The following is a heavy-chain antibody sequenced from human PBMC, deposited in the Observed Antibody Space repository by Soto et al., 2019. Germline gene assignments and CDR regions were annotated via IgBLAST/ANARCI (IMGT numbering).Heavy chain of an antibody. CDR2: ISGSGGST. J-gene: IGHJ5*02. Sequence: EVQLLESGGGLVQPGGSLRLSCAASGFTFSSYAMSWVRQAPGKGLEWVSAISGSGGSTYYADSVKGRFAISRDNSKNTLYLQMNSLRAEDTAVYYCANLIAAAGTEWFDPWGQGTLVTVSS. CDR1: GFTFSSYA. D-gene: IGHD6-13*01. V-gene: IGHV3-23*01. CDR3: ANLIAAAGTEWFDP.